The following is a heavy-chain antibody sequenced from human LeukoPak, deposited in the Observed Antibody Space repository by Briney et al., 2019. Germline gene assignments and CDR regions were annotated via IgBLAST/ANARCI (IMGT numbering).Heavy chain of an antibody. Sequence: SETLSLTCTVSGYSISSGYYWGWIRPPPGKGLEWIGSIYYSGSTYYNPSLKSRVTISVDTSKNQFSLKLSSVTAADTAVYYCIVTMVRGVIDYWGQGTLVTVSS. D-gene: IGHD3-10*01. CDR3: IVTMVRGVIDY. CDR1: GYSISSGYY. CDR2: IYYSGST. V-gene: IGHV4-38-2*02. J-gene: IGHJ4*02.